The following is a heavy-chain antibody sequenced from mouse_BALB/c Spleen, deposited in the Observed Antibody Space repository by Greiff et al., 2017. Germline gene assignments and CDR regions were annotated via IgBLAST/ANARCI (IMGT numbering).Heavy chain of an antibody. D-gene: IGHD1-1*01. J-gene: IGHJ2*01. V-gene: IGHV14-3*02. CDR3: ARGGRYGSSYGYY. Sequence: VQLQQSGAELVKPGASVKLSCTASGFNITDTYMHWVKQRPEQGLEWIGRIDPANGNTKYDPKFQGKATITADTSSNTAYLQLSSLTSEDTAVYYCARGGRYGSSYGYYWGQGTTLTVSS. CDR1: GFNITDTY. CDR2: IDPANGNT.